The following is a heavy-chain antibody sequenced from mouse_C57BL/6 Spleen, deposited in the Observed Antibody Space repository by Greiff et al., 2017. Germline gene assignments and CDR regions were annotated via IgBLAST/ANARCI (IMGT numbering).Heavy chain of an antibody. CDR1: GFNMKDYY. CDR3: ARSDYGPWYFAV. Sequence: EVQLQQSGAELVKPGASVKLSCTASGFNMKDYYMHGVKQRTEQGLEWIGRIDPEDGETKYDPKFQGKATITADTSSNKADLQLSRLTSKDSAVYYCARSDYGPWYFAVWGTGTPVTVSA. J-gene: IGHJ1*03. CDR2: IDPEDGET. D-gene: IGHD1-1*01. V-gene: IGHV14-2*01.